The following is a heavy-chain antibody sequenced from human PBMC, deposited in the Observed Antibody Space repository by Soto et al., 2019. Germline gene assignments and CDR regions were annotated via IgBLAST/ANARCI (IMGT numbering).Heavy chain of an antibody. CDR1: GFTFSSYG. CDR2: IWYDGSNK. J-gene: IGHJ3*02. Sequence: QVQLVESGGGVVQPGRSLRLSCAASGFTFSSYGMHWVRQAPGKGLEWVAVIWYDGSNKYYADSVKGRFTISRDNSKNTLYLQMNSLRAEDTAVYYCARGGYCSSTSCYPVPVYAFDIWGQGTMVTVPS. V-gene: IGHV3-33*01. D-gene: IGHD2-2*01. CDR3: ARGGYCSSTSCYPVPVYAFDI.